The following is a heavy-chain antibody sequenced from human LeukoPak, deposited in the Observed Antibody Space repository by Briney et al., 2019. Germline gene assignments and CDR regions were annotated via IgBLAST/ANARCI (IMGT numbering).Heavy chain of an antibody. CDR2: IYYTGST. J-gene: IGHJ4*02. Sequence: SETLSLTCTVSGGSINGYYWSWIRQSPAKGLEWIGYIYYTGSTNYNPSLKSRVSVSVDTSKNQFSLKLISVTAADTAVYYCARLRDNSGYYYFLGNWGRGTLVTVSS. CDR1: GGSINGYY. V-gene: IGHV4-59*08. CDR3: ARLRDNSGYYYFLGN. D-gene: IGHD3-22*01.